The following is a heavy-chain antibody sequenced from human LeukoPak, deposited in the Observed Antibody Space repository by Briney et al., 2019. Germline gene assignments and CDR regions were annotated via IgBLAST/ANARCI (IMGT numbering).Heavy chain of an antibody. Sequence: GGSLRLXCAASGFTFSTYWMSWVRQAPGKGLESVGNIKEDGSEKYYVDSVKGRFTISRDNAKNSLYLQMNSLRAEDTAVYYCARDSFGTDIDYWGQGTLVTVSS. CDR1: GFTFSTYW. J-gene: IGHJ4*02. V-gene: IGHV3-7*01. CDR2: IKEDGSEK. D-gene: IGHD1-14*01. CDR3: ARDSFGTDIDY.